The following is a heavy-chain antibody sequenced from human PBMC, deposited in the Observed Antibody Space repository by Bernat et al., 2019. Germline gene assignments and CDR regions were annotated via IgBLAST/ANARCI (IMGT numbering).Heavy chain of an antibody. CDR2: ISYDGSNK. D-gene: IGHD4-23*01. Sequence: QVQLVESGGGVVQPGRSLRLSCAASGFTFSSYAMHWVRQAPGKGLEWVAVISYDGSNKYYADSVKGRFTISRDNSKNTLYLQMNSLRAEDTAVYYCARDRSGNSPCDYWGQGTLVTVSS. CDR3: ARDRSGNSPCDY. V-gene: IGHV3-30-3*01. J-gene: IGHJ4*02. CDR1: GFTFSSYA.